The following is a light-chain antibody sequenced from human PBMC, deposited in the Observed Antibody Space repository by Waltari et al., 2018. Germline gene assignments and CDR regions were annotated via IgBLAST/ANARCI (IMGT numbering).Light chain of an antibody. CDR2: NNR. Sequence: QSVLTQPPSASGTPGQRVTISCSGSSSNIGSNTVSWYQQLPGTAPKPLHYNNRQRPSGVPARFSGSKSGTSASLAISGLQSEDEAGYCCAAWDDRLNGPVFGGGTKLTVL. CDR1: SSNIGSNT. V-gene: IGLV1-44*01. CDR3: AAWDDRLNGPV. J-gene: IGLJ2*01.